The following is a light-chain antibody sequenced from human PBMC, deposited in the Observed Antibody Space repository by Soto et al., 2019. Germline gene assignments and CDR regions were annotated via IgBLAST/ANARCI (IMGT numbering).Light chain of an antibody. Sequence: QAVVTQSPSVSGAPGQSVTISCTGSSSNIGADYDVHWYQQLPGTAPKLLIYGNSNRPSGVPDRFSGSKSGTSASLAITGLQAEDEADYYCQSYDSSLSAVVFGGGTKLTVL. CDR1: SSNIGADYD. CDR2: GNS. V-gene: IGLV1-40*01. J-gene: IGLJ3*02. CDR3: QSYDSSLSAVV.